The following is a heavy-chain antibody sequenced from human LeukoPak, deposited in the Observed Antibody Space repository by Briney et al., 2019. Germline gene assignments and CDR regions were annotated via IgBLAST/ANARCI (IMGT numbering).Heavy chain of an antibody. J-gene: IGHJ4*02. CDR1: GFTFSSYW. CDR3: ARDPGSSAFDS. D-gene: IGHD5/OR15-5a*01. CDR2: INRDGSVR. V-gene: IGHV3-7*01. Sequence: GGSLRLSCAASGFTFSSYWMSWVRQTPEKGLEFVANINRDGSVRNYVDSVKGRFTISRDNAQNSLHLQMNSLRADDTAVYYWARDPGSSAFDSWGQGTLVTVSS.